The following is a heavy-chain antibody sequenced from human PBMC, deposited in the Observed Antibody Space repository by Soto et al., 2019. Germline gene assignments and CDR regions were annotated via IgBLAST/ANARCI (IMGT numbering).Heavy chain of an antibody. CDR1: GYTFTSYG. D-gene: IGHD2-8*01. Sequence: GASVKVSCKASGYTFTSYGISWVRQAPGQGLEWMGWISAYNGNTNYAQKIQGRVTMTTDTSTSTAYKELRSLRSDNKAVYYCAIDVSSLDIVLMVYAHQIFMDVWGQGTTVTVSS. V-gene: IGHV1-18*01. CDR3: AIDVSSLDIVLMVYAHQIFMDV. J-gene: IGHJ6*02. CDR2: ISAYNGNT.